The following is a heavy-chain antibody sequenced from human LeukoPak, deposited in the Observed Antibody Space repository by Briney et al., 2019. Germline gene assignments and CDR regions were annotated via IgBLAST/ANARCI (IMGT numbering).Heavy chain of an antibody. Sequence: GGSLRLSCAASGFTFSSYGMSWVRQAPGKGLEWVSAISGSGGSTYYADSVKGRFTISRDNSKNTLYLQMNSLRAEDTAVYYCAKAYYDILTGYFPHDAFDIWGQGTMVTVSS. CDR3: AKAYYDILTGYFPHDAFDI. J-gene: IGHJ3*02. CDR1: GFTFSSYG. CDR2: ISGSGGST. D-gene: IGHD3-9*01. V-gene: IGHV3-23*01.